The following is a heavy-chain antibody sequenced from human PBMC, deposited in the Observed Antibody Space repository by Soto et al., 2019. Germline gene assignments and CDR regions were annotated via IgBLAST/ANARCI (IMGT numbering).Heavy chain of an antibody. D-gene: IGHD1-20*01. V-gene: IGHV3-21*01. CDR1: GFTFSSYS. CDR2: ISSSSSYI. J-gene: IGHJ4*02. CDR3: AREEGMVDY. Sequence: GGSLRLSCAASGFTFSSYSMNWVRQAPGKGLEWVSSISSSSSYIYYAASVKGRFTISRDNAKNSLYLQMNSLRAEDTAVYYCAREEGMVDYWGQGTLVTVSS.